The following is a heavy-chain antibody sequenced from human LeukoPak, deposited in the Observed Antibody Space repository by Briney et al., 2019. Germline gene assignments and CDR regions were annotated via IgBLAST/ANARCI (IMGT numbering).Heavy chain of an antibody. CDR3: ARSVLSGSYPETLYFQH. CDR1: GYSFTSYW. V-gene: IGHV5-51*01. Sequence: GESLTISCKGSGYSFTSYWIGWVRQMPGKGLGWVGFIYPGDSDTRNSPSFQGQVTISADKAISTAYLQGSSLKASDTAMYYCARSVLSGSYPETLYFQHWGQGTLVTVSS. CDR2: IYPGDSDT. J-gene: IGHJ1*01. D-gene: IGHD1-26*01.